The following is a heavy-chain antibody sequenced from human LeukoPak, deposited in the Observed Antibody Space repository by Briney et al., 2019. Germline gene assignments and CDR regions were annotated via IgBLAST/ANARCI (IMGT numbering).Heavy chain of an antibody. V-gene: IGHV1-3*01. D-gene: IGHD2-15*01. CDR2: INAGNGNT. Sequence: ASVKVSCKASGYTFTSYAMHWVRQAPGQRLEWMRWINAGNGNTKYSQKFQGRVTITRDTSASTAYMELSSLRSEDTAVYYCARDGGYCSGGSCPGRASWFDPWGQGTLVTVSS. CDR1: GYTFTSYA. CDR3: ARDGGYCSGGSCPGRASWFDP. J-gene: IGHJ5*02.